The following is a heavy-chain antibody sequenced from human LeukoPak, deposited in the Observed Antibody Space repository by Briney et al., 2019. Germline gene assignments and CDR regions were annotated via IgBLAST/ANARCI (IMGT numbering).Heavy chain of an antibody. CDR2: ISYDGSNK. Sequence: PGGSLRLSCGASGFTFSNFGMQWVRQAPGKGLEWVAVISYDGSNKYSADSVKGRFTISRDNSKNTLYLQMNNLRAEDTAVYYCAKGFYMCDYWGQGTLVTVSS. CDR3: AKGFYMCDY. J-gene: IGHJ4*02. CDR1: GFTFSNFG. V-gene: IGHV3-30*18.